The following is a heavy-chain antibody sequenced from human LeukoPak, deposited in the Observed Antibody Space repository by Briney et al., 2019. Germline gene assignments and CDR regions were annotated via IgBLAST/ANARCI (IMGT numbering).Heavy chain of an antibody. V-gene: IGHV4-59*01. J-gene: IGHJ3*02. D-gene: IGHD6-6*01. CDR3: ARRVAVRPRYAFDI. CDR2: IFYSGNT. CDR1: GGSTSSDY. Sequence: SETLSLTCTVSGGSTSSDYWSWVRRPPSNELECIGYIFYSGNTNSNPSLKSRVTISLDTSKNQFSLKLNSVTAADTAVYYCARRVAVRPRYAFDIWGQRTMVTVSS.